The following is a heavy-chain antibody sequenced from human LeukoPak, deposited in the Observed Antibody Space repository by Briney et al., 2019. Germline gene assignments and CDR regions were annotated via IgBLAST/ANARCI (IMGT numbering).Heavy chain of an antibody. D-gene: IGHD6-13*01. V-gene: IGHV4-34*01. CDR3: ARSGTYQHSSSYDY. J-gene: IGHJ4*02. CDR2: INHSGSS. Sequence: PSETLSLTCAVYGESFKDYYWNWIRQPPGKGLEWIGEINHSGSSNYNPSLKSRVTISVDTSKNQFSLRLSSVTAADTAVYYCARSGTYQHSSSYDYWGQGTLVTVSS. CDR1: GESFKDYY.